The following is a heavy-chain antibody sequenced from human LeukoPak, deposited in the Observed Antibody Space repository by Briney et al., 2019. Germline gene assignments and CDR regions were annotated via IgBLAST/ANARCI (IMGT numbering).Heavy chain of an antibody. CDR3: ARSDSSSRFDP. D-gene: IGHD6-13*01. CDR1: GGSFSGYY. J-gene: IGHJ5*02. Sequence: PSETLSLTCAVYGGSFSGYYWSWIRQPPGKGLEWIGRIYTRGNTNYDPSLKSRVTMSLDTSKNQFSLKVRSVTAADTAVYYCARSDSSSRFDPWGQGTLVTVSS. V-gene: IGHV4-59*10. CDR2: IYTRGNT.